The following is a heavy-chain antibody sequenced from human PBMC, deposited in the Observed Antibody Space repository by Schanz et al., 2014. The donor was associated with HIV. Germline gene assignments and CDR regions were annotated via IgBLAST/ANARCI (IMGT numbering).Heavy chain of an antibody. CDR2: LSGSGARQ. D-gene: IGHD3-9*01. V-gene: IGHV3-23*01. Sequence: EVQLLESGGGLVQPGGSLRISCVASGFSFLRYEMSWVRQAPGKGLEWLSTLSGSGARQYYADSVKGRVIISRDNSKNTLYLQMNSLRVEDTAVYYCAKADEIRHFDWYHPPFDSWGQGTLVTVSS. CDR3: AKADEIRHFDWYHPPFDS. CDR1: GFSFLRYE. J-gene: IGHJ4*02.